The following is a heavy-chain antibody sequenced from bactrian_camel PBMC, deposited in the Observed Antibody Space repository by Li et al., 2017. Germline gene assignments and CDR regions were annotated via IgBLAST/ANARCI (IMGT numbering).Heavy chain of an antibody. J-gene: IGHJ4*01. D-gene: IGHD1*01. V-gene: IGHV3S67*01. Sequence: VQLVESGGGSVQAGGSLRLSCAASGYTYSRDCMGWFRQAPGKEREGVAGIGSDGRTTYADSVKGRFTISRDNAKNTLYLQLNSLKTEDTAMYYCQKGYVKYGPPETQGTQVTVS. CDR2: IGSDGRT. CDR1: GYTYSRDC.